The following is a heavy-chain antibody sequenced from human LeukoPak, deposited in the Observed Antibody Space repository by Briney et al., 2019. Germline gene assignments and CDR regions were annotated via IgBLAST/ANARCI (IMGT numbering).Heavy chain of an antibody. J-gene: IGHJ4*02. CDR1: GFTFSDYC. V-gene: IGHV3-49*04. D-gene: IGHD6-19*01. CDR2: IRSKAYGGTT. CDR3: TRESQAVAGTGFDY. Sequence: GGSLRLSCVASGFTFSDYCMSWVRQAPGKGLEWVGFIRSKAYGGTTEYAASVKGRFTISRDDSKSIAYLQMNSLKIEDTAVYYCTRESQAVAGTGFDYWGQGTLVTVSS.